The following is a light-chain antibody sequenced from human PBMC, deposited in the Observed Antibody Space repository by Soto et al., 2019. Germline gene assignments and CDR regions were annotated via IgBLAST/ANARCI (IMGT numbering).Light chain of an antibody. Sequence: ALTQPPSASGSPGQSVTISCTGASSDVGAYDYVSWYQQHPGKAPKLMIYEINKRPSGVPDRFSGSKSGNTASLTVSGLQAEDEADYYCSSFAGSNNFPYVFGTGTKVTVL. J-gene: IGLJ1*01. CDR3: SSFAGSNNFPYV. V-gene: IGLV2-8*01. CDR1: SSDVGAYDY. CDR2: EIN.